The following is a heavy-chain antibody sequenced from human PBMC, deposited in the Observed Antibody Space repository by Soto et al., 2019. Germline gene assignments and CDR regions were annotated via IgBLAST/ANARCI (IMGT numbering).Heavy chain of an antibody. D-gene: IGHD1-26*01. V-gene: IGHV3-30*18. Sequence: GGSLRLSCAASGFTFSSYGMHWVRQAPGKGLEWVAVISYDGSNKYYADSVKGRFTISRDNSKNTLYLQMNSLRAEDTAVYYCAKDRVEWEPDGADYWGQGTLVTVSS. J-gene: IGHJ4*02. CDR1: GFTFSSYG. CDR3: AKDRVEWEPDGADY. CDR2: ISYDGSNK.